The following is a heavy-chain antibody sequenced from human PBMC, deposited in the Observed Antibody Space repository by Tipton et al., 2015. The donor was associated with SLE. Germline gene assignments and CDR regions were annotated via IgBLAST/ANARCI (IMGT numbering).Heavy chain of an antibody. J-gene: IGHJ4*02. CDR1: GGSISSSNW. D-gene: IGHD6-19*01. Sequence: TLSLTCAVSGGSISSSNWWSWVRQPPGKGLEWIGEIYHSGSTNYNPSLKSRVTISVDTSKNQFSLKLSSVTAADTAVYYCASSGYSSGWYREGYFDYWGQGTLVTVSS. CDR2: IYHSGST. V-gene: IGHV4-4*02. CDR3: ASSGYSSGWYREGYFDY.